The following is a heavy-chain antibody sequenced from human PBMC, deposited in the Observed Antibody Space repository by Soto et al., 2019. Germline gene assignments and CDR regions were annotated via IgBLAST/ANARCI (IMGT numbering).Heavy chain of an antibody. CDR1: GDSVSSTSAA. CDR3: ARGSYYSGWV. V-gene: IGHV6-1*01. Sequence: TLSLPCAISGDSVSSTSAAWSWIRQSPSRGLEWLGRTYYRSKWYSDYAVSVKSRITINPDTSKNQFSLQLNSVTPEDTAVYYCARGSYYSGWVWGQGTLVTVSS. D-gene: IGHD6-19*01. J-gene: IGHJ4*02. CDR2: TYYRSKWYS.